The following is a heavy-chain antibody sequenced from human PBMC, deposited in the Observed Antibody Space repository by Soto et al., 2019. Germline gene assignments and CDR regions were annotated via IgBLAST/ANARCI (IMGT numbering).Heavy chain of an antibody. CDR3: AKDARLQCPGVVCVFDV. D-gene: IGHD4-4*01. J-gene: IGHJ3*01. Sequence: EVQLLESGGGLVQPGGSLRLSCAASGFTFPSYAMSWVRQAPGKGLEWVSVISDITDGGRTAHYADSVKGRFTISRDNSRNTIYLQMNSLRAEDTAIYYCAKDARLQCPGVVCVFDVWGQGTMVTVSS. CDR1: GFTFPSYA. V-gene: IGHV3-23*01. CDR2: ISDITDGGRTA.